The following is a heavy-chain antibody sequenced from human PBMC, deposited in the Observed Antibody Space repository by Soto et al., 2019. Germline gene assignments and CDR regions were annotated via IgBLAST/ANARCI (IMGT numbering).Heavy chain of an antibody. J-gene: IGHJ4*02. D-gene: IGHD3-22*01. V-gene: IGHV1-18*01. Sequence: ASVKVSCKTSGYTFTSYGISWVRQAPGQGLEWMGWITANNVNTNYAQKFQGRVTMTTGTSTATAYMELRSLRSDDTAVYYCARDMGGYYFETNDYWGQGTLVTVSS. CDR1: GYTFTSYG. CDR3: ARDMGGYYFETNDY. CDR2: ITANNVNT.